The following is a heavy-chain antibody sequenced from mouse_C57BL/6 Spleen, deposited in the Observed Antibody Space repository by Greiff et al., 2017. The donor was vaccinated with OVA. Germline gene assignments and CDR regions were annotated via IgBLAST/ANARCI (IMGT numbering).Heavy chain of an antibody. D-gene: IGHD2-10*02. J-gene: IGHJ2*01. CDR1: GYTFTEYT. CDR3: ARHEDRYGNLPYFDY. CDR2: FYPGSGSI. Sequence: VQLQQSGAELVKPGASVKLSCKASGYTFTEYTIHWVKQRSGQGLEWIGWFYPGSGSIKYNEKFKDQATLPADKSSSTVYMELSRLTSEDSAVYFCARHEDRYGNLPYFDYWGQGTTLTVSS. V-gene: IGHV1-62-2*01.